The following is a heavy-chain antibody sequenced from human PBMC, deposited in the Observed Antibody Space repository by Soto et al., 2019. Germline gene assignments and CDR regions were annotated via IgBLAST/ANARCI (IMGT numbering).Heavy chain of an antibody. Sequence: QLQLQESGPGLVKPSETLSLTCTVSGGSISSSSYYWGWIRQPPGKGLEWIGSIYYSGSTYYNPSLKSRVPISVDTSKNQFSLKLSSVTAADTAVYYCARGVGATADFDYWGQGTLVTVSS. V-gene: IGHV4-39*01. CDR1: GGSISSSSYY. CDR3: ARGVGATADFDY. CDR2: IYYSGST. D-gene: IGHD1-26*01. J-gene: IGHJ4*02.